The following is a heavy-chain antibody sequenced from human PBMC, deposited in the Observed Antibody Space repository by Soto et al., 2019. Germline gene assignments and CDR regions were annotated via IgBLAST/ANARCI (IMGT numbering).Heavy chain of an antibody. J-gene: IGHJ5*02. CDR1: GFTFSNAW. CDR2: IKSKTDGGTT. CDR3: TTDPDSPFTIFGVVTNPESNWFDP. D-gene: IGHD3-3*01. Sequence: GGSLRLSCAASGFTFSNAWMSWVRQAPGKGLEWVGRIKSKTDGGTTDYAAPVKGRFTISRDDSKNTLYLQMNSLKTEDTAVYYCTTDPDSPFTIFGVVTNPESNWFDPWGQGTLVTVSS. V-gene: IGHV3-15*01.